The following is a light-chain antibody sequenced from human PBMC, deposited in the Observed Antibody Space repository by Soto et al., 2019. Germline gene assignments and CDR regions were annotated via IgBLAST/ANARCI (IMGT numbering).Light chain of an antibody. CDR2: GKD. V-gene: IGLV1-40*01. CDR1: SSNIGAGYD. CDR3: QSYDTSLSAPV. Sequence: QSVLTQPPSVSGAPGQGVTISCHGSSSNIGAGYDVHWYQQLPGTAPKFLIYGKDNRPSGVPDRFAGSKSGTSASLAITGLQAEDEADYYCQSYDTSLSAPVFGGGTKLTVL. J-gene: IGLJ3*02.